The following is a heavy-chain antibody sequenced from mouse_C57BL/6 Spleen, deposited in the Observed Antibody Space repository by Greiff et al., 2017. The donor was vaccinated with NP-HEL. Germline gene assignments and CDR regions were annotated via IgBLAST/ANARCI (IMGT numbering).Heavy chain of an antibody. CDR1: GFTFSDYG. CDR3: ARRYGNYVDY. Sequence: EVQLVESGGGLVKPGGSLKLSCAASGFTFSDYGMHWVRQAPEKGLEWVAYISSGSSTIYYADTVKGRFTIARDNAKNTLFLQMTSLRSEDTAMYYCARRYGNYVDYVGQGTTLTVSS. CDR2: ISSGSSTI. J-gene: IGHJ2*01. V-gene: IGHV5-17*01. D-gene: IGHD2-1*01.